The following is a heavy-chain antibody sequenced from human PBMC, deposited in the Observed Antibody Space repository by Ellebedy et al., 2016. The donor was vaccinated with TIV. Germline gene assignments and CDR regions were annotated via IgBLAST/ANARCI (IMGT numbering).Heavy chain of an antibody. D-gene: IGHD3-10*01. Sequence: ASVKVSCKASGYTFTSYDINWVRQATGQGLEYLGWMKPSSGNTGYAQKFQGRVTMTRNTSTSTAYMELSSLRSEDTAVHYCAVGLFDPWGQGTLVTVSS. J-gene: IGHJ5*02. CDR1: GYTFTSYD. V-gene: IGHV1-8*01. CDR3: AVGLFDP. CDR2: MKPSSGNT.